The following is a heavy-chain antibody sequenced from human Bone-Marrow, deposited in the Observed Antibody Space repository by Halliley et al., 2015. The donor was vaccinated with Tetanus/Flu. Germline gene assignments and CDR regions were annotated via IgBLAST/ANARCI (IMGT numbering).Heavy chain of an antibody. CDR3: AKTLSNAYFALDY. CDR2: IYLGDSVT. J-gene: IGHJ4*02. V-gene: IGHV5-51*01. CDR1: GFSFTLFW. D-gene: IGHD4-4*01. Sequence: QLVQSGAEVKKPGESLKISCKGSGFSFTLFWIAWVRQIPGKGLEWMGIIYLGDSVTRYSPSFQGKVTISADKSTGTAYLEWSSLKASDSALYYCAKTLSNAYFALDYWGQGTLVSVSS.